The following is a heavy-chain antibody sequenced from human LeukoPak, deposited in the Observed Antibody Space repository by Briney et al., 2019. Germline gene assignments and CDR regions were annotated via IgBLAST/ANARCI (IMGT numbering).Heavy chain of an antibody. CDR1: GGTFSSYA. J-gene: IGHJ4*02. CDR2: IIPIFGTA. V-gene: IGHV1-69*05. Sequence: ASVKVSCKAPGGTFSSYAISWVRQAPGQGLEWMGGIIPIFGTANYAQKFQGRVTITTDESTSTAYMELSSLRSEDTAVYYCAIDPLGSGVVIKGYFDYWGQGTLVTVSS. CDR3: AIDPLGSGVVIKGYFDY. D-gene: IGHD3-3*01.